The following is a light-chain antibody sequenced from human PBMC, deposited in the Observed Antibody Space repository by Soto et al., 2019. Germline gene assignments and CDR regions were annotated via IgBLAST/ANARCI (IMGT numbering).Light chain of an antibody. V-gene: IGLV1-44*01. CDR2: SSN. CDR1: SSNIGSNN. Sequence: QSVLTQPPSASGTPGQRVTISCSGSSSNIGSNNVNWYQQLPGTAPKLLLYSSNQRPSGVPDRFSGSKSGTSASLAISGLQSEDEADYYCAAWDDSLNGLLGFGGWTKLTVL. CDR3: AAWDDSLNGLLG. J-gene: IGLJ2*01.